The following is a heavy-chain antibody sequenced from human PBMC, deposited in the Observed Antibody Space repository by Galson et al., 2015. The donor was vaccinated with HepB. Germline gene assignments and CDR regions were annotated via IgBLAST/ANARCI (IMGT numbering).Heavy chain of an antibody. CDR2: IWYDGSNK. J-gene: IGHJ4*02. Sequence: SLRLSCAASGFTFSRYGMHWVRQAPGKGLEWVAVIWYDGSNKYYADSVKGRFTISRDNSKNTLYLQMNSLRAEDTAVYYCARSNWNEAFDYWGQGTLVTVSS. CDR1: GFTFSRYG. D-gene: IGHD1-20*01. V-gene: IGHV3-33*01. CDR3: ARSNWNEAFDY.